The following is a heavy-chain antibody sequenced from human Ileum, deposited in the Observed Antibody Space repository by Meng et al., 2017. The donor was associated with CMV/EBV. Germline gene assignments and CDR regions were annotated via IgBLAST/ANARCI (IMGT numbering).Heavy chain of an antibody. V-gene: IGHV3-23*03. Sequence: GESLKISCSASGFAFSDYSMNWVRQAPGGGLEWLSIVYRQSRAKYYAESVKGRFTISRDDSTSTLYLQMHSLRADDTATYYCAKDTTPDSRYNFDCWGQGTLVTVSS. CDR1: GFAFSDYS. J-gene: IGHJ4*02. CDR2: VYRQSRAK. D-gene: IGHD2-2*02. CDR3: AKDTTPDSRYNFDC.